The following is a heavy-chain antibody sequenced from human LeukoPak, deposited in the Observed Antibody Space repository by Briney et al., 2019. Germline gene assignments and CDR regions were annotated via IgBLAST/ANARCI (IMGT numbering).Heavy chain of an antibody. CDR3: ARSPGRFDP. CDR1: GGSTSHHY. Sequence: SETLSLTCTVSGGSTSHHYWSWVRQPPEKGLEWIGYVYYSGTTNYNPFLKSRVTISIDTSKNQFSLKLSSVTAADTAVYYCARSPGRFDPWGQGTLVTVSS. V-gene: IGHV4-59*11. CDR2: VYYSGTT. J-gene: IGHJ5*02. D-gene: IGHD1-26*01.